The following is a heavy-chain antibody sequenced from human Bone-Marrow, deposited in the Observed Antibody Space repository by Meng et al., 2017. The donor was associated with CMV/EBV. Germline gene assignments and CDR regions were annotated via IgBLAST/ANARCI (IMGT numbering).Heavy chain of an antibody. CDR3: ARHWFSGNDYYIDF. Sequence: GESLKFSCTTSGFTFSNYVIAWVRQGPGKGLEWVGFIRSKVYGGTSDYAASVRGRFSVSRDDSKSNVYLQMNSLKTEDTAVYYCARHWFSGNDYYIDFWGRGTLVTVSS. CDR2: IRSKVYGGTS. J-gene: IGHJ4*02. V-gene: IGHV3-49*04. CDR1: GFTFSNYV. D-gene: IGHD5-12*01.